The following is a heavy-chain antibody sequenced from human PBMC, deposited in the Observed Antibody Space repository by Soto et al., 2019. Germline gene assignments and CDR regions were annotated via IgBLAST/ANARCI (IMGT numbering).Heavy chain of an antibody. Sequence: QVQLVESGGGVVQPGRSLRLSCAASGFTFSSYAMHWVRQAPGKGLEWVAVISYDGSNKYYADSVKGRFTISRDNSKNTLYLQMNSLRAEDTAVYYCARGLTVASYFDYWGRGTLVTVSS. D-gene: IGHD4-17*01. CDR2: ISYDGSNK. CDR1: GFTFSSYA. CDR3: ARGLTVASYFDY. J-gene: IGHJ4*02. V-gene: IGHV3-30-3*01.